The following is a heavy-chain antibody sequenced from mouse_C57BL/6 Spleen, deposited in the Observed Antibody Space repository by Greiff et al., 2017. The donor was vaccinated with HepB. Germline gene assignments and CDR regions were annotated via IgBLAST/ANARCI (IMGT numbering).Heavy chain of an antibody. CDR3: AREFTTVVATDWYFDV. D-gene: IGHD1-1*01. V-gene: IGHV1-39*01. J-gene: IGHJ1*03. Sequence: VQLKQSGPELVKPGASVKISCKASGYSFTDYNMNWVKQSNGKSLEWIGVINPNYGTTSYNQKFKGKATLTVDQSSSTAYMQLNSLTSEDSAVYYCAREFTTVVATDWYFDVWGTGTTVTVSS. CDR1: GYSFTDYN. CDR2: INPNYGTT.